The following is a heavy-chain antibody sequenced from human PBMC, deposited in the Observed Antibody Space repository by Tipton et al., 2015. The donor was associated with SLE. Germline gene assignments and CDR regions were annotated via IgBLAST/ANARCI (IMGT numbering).Heavy chain of an antibody. CDR1: GRSFIGSY. J-gene: IGHJ5*02. Sequence: TLSLTCAVYGRSFIGSYWTWIRQPPGKGLEWIGDIDHSGVTHYNPSLKSRVTISRDTSKNQFSLKLSSVTAADTAVYYCARAGGGDSNWFDPWGQGTLVTVSS. D-gene: IGHD2-21*01. CDR3: ARAGGGDSNWFDP. V-gene: IGHV4-34*01. CDR2: IDHSGVT.